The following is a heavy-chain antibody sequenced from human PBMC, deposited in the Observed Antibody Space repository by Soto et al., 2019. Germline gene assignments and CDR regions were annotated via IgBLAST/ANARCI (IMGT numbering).Heavy chain of an antibody. J-gene: IGHJ4*02. CDR2: ILSKTDGGTT. CDR1: GFTFSNTW. D-gene: IGHD3-10*01. Sequence: GGSLRLSCAASGFTFSNTWMSWVRQAPGKGLEWIGRILSKTDGGTTDYAAPVKGRFTISRDDSKNTAYLQMNSLKTEDTAVYYCTPGSWFTYWGRGTLVPVSS. V-gene: IGHV3-15*01. CDR3: TPGSWFTY.